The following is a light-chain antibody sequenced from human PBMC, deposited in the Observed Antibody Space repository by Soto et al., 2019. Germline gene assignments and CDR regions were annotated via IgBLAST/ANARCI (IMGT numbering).Light chain of an antibody. J-gene: IGLJ1*01. CDR3: CSYAGSYTYI. CDR1: YSDVGTFYF. Sequence: QSLLTHPRSLSGSPGQSVTISCTGSYSDVGTFYFVSWYQQYPGKGPKLIIYDVTERPSGVPDRFSGSKSGNTASLTISGLQAEDEADYYCCSYAGSYTYIFGSGTKVTVL. CDR2: DVT. V-gene: IGLV2-11*01.